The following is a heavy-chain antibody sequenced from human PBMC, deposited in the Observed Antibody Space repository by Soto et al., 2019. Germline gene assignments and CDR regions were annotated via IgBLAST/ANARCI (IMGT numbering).Heavy chain of an antibody. Sequence: QVLLQESDPGLMRPSQTLSLTCTVSGGSISVEHYHWTWIRQPPGKGLEWIGYIHYSGSVYYNPSLQSRLSMSVDTSKNLFSLKLASVTAADTAVYFCVREDDGGDRDYYGLDVWGQGTTVTVSS. J-gene: IGHJ6*02. CDR3: VREDDGGDRDYYGLDV. D-gene: IGHD2-21*02. V-gene: IGHV4-30-4*01. CDR2: IHYSGSV. CDR1: GGSISVEHYH.